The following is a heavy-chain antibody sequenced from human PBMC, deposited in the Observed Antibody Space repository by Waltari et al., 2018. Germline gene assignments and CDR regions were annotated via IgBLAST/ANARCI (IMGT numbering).Heavy chain of an antibody. CDR1: GYTFTSYA. J-gene: IGHJ6*02. Sequence: QVQLVQSGAAVKKPGASVKVSCKASGYTFTSYAMHWVRQAPGQRLEWMGWINAGNGNTKYSQKFQGRVTITRDTSASTAYMELSSLRSEDTAVYYCARASPAVAAYYYYGMDVWGQGTTVTVSS. CDR2: INAGNGNT. V-gene: IGHV1-3*01. CDR3: ARASPAVAAYYYYGMDV. D-gene: IGHD6-19*01.